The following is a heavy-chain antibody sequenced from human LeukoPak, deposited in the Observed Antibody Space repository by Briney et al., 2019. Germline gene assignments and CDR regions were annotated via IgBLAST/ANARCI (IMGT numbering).Heavy chain of an antibody. V-gene: IGHV3-48*04. CDR2: IGSGGSPI. CDR3: AKDGAAAWFDP. D-gene: IGHD6-13*01. J-gene: IGHJ5*02. CDR1: GFTFSNYP. Sequence: GGSLRLSCAASGFTFSNYPMNWVRQAPGKGLEWVSYIGSGGSPIYYADSVRGRFSISRDNAKNSLYLQMSSLRAEDTAVYYCAKDGAAAWFDPWGQGTLVTVSS.